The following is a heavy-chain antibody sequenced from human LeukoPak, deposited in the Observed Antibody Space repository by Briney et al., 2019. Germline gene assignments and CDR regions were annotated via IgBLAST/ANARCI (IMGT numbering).Heavy chain of an antibody. CDR3: ARSVGAVAAAPFDY. J-gene: IGHJ4*02. V-gene: IGHV4-34*01. Sequence: SETLSHTCAVYGGSFSGYYWSWIRQPPGKGLEWIGEINHSGSTNYNPSLKSRVTISVDTSKNQFSLKLSSVTAADTAVYYCARSVGAVAAAPFDYWGQETLVTVSS. CDR2: INHSGST. D-gene: IGHD6-19*01. CDR1: GGSFSGYY.